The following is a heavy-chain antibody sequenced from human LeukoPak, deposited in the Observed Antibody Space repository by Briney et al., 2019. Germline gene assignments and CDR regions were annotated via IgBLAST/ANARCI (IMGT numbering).Heavy chain of an antibody. J-gene: IGHJ4*02. CDR1: GYTFTSYG. CDR2: ISGYNGNT. D-gene: IGHD3-10*02. CDR3: ARELVSAGLIGY. Sequence: GASVKVSYKASGYTFTSYGISWVRQAPGQGLEWMGWISGYNGNTNYAQKFQGRVTMTTDTSTSTAYMELRSLSSDDTAVYYCARELVSAGLIGYWGQGTLVTVSS. V-gene: IGHV1-18*04.